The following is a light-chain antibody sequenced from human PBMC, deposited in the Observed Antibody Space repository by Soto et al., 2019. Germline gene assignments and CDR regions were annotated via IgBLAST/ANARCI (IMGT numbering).Light chain of an antibody. Sequence: QSVLTQPPSVSGSPGQSITISCTGTSSDVGSYNLVSWYQQHPGKAPKIMIYKVSTRPSGVSSRFSGSKSGNTASLTISGLQAEDEADYYCCSYEGSSTMVFGAGTKLTVL. J-gene: IGLJ1*01. CDR3: CSYEGSSTMV. CDR2: KVS. V-gene: IGLV2-23*02. CDR1: SSDVGSYNL.